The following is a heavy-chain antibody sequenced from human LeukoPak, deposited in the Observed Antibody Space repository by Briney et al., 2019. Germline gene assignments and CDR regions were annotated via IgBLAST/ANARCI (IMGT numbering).Heavy chain of an antibody. V-gene: IGHV4-39*07. D-gene: IGHD3-3*01. CDR1: GGSISSSSYY. Sequence: SETLSLTCTVSGGSISSSSYYWGWIRQPPGKGLEWIGSIYYSGSTYYNPSLKSRVTISVDTSKNQFSLKLSSVTAADTAVYYCARLGYDFWSGYPGTDYWGQGTLVTVSS. CDR2: IYYSGST. CDR3: ARLGYDFWSGYPGTDY. J-gene: IGHJ4*02.